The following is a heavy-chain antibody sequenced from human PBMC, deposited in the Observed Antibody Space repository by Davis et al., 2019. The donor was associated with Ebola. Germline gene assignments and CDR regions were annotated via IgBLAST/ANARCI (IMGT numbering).Heavy chain of an antibody. CDR1: GGSFSGYY. CDR2: INHSGST. Sequence: SETLSLTCAVYGGSFSGYYWSWIRQPPGKGLEWIGEINHSGSTNYNPSPKSRVTISVDTSRNQISLKLSSVTATDTAVYYCAVVAGRSDFDYWGQGNLVTVSS. J-gene: IGHJ4*02. D-gene: IGHD6-19*01. CDR3: AVVAGRSDFDY. V-gene: IGHV4-34*01.